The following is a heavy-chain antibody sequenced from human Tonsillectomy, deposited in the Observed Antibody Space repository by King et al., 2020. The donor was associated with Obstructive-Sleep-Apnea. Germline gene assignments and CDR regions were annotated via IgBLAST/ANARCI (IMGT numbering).Heavy chain of an antibody. J-gene: IGHJ3*02. CDR3: AGEDDGDRGEAFDI. D-gene: IGHD3-10*01. V-gene: IGHV3-21*01. CDR1: GFTFSTYS. Sequence: VQLVESGGGLVKPGGSLRLSCAASGFTFSTYSMNWVRQAPGKGLEWVSSISGSSSDIYHADSVKGRFTISRDNAKNSLYLQMNSLRAEDTAVYYCAGEDDGDRGEAFDIWGQGTMVTVSS. CDR2: ISGSSSDI.